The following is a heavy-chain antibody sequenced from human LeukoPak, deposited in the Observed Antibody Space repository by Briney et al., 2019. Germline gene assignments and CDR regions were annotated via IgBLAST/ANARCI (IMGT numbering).Heavy chain of an antibody. V-gene: IGHV3-48*03. CDR2: ISSSGSTI. CDR3: ASLSPRDY. CDR1: GFTFSSYE. Sequence: GSLRLSCAASGFTFSSYEMNWVRQAPGEGLEWVSYISSSGSTIYYADSVKGRFTISRDNSKNTLYLQMNSLRAEDTAVYYCASLSPRDYWGQGTLVTVSS. J-gene: IGHJ4*02.